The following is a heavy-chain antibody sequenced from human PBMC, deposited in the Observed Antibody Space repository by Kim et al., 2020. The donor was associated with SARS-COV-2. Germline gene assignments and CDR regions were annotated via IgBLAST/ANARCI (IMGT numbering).Heavy chain of an antibody. V-gene: IGHV5-51*01. J-gene: IGHJ4*02. D-gene: IGHD5-12*01. Sequence: GESLKISCKGSGYSFTSYWIAWVRQMPGKGLEWMGIIYPGDSDTRYSPSFQGQVTMSADKSISTAYLQWSSLKASDTAMYYCARSGKSGYRTLDYWGQGILVTVSS. CDR2: IYPGDSDT. CDR1: GYSFTSYW. CDR3: ARSGKSGYRTLDY.